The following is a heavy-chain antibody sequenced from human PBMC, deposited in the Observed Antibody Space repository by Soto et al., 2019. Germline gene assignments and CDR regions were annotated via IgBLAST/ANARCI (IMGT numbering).Heavy chain of an antibody. V-gene: IGHV5-51*01. J-gene: IGHJ4*02. Sequence: GESLKISCKGSGYSFTSYWIGWVRQMPGKGLEWMGIIYPGDSDTRYSPSFQGQVTISADKSISTAYLQWSSLKASDTAMYYCARPSPRAYYYDSSGYSFDYRGQGTLVTVSS. CDR2: IYPGDSDT. CDR1: GYSFTSYW. CDR3: ARPSPRAYYYDSSGYSFDY. D-gene: IGHD3-22*01.